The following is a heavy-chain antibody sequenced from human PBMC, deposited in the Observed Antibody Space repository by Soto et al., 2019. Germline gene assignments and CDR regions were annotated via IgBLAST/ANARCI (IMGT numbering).Heavy chain of an antibody. Sequence: QVQLVQSGTEVRKPGASVKVSCKASGYTFINYGITWVRQAPGQWLEWMGWITAYNGNPNYAESLQGRVTMTTDTSTSTAYMELRSLRSDDTAVYFCARDDFGDRWRALDMWGQGTMLTVSS. CDR3: ARDDFGDRWRALDM. CDR2: ITAYNGNP. D-gene: IGHD4-17*01. J-gene: IGHJ3*02. V-gene: IGHV1-18*04. CDR1: GYTFINYG.